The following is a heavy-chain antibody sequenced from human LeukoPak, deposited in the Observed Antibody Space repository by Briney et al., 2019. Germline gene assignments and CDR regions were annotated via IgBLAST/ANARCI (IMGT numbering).Heavy chain of an antibody. V-gene: IGHV4-59*01. CDR3: VRGIAAAGLYFDY. D-gene: IGHD6-13*01. J-gene: IGHJ4*02. CDR1: GGSISSYQ. Sequence: KTSETLSLTCTVSGGSISSYQWSWIWQPPGKGLEWIGYIYYTGSTKYNPSLKSRVTISVDTSKNQFSLKLRSVTAADTAVYYFVRGIAAAGLYFDYWGQGTLVTVSS. CDR2: IYYTGST.